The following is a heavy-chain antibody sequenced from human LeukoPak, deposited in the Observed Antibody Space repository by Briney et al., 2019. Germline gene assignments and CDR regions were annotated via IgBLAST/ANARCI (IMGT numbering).Heavy chain of an antibody. J-gene: IGHJ4*02. D-gene: IGHD1-1*01. V-gene: IGHV5-51*01. CDR3: ARQVTTAAPIDY. CDR2: IYPGDSDT. CDR1: GYSFTTYW. Sequence: GESLKISCKGSGYSFTTYWIGWVRQMPGKDLEWMGIIYPGDSDTRYSPSLQGQVTISADKSISTAYLQWSSLKASDTAIYYCARQVTTAAPIDYWGQGTLVTVSS.